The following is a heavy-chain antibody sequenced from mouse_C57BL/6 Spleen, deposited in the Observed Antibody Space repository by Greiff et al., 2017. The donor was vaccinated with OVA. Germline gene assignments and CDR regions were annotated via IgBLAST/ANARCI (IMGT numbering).Heavy chain of an antibody. Sequence: QVQLQQSGAELVRPGASVTLSCKASGYTFTDYEMHWVKQTPVHGLEWIGAIDPETGGTAYNQKFKGKAILTADKSSSTAYMELRSLTSEDSAVYYCTRSYDYEGAMDYWGQGTSVTVSS. CDR3: TRSYDYEGAMDY. J-gene: IGHJ4*01. V-gene: IGHV1-15*01. CDR2: IDPETGGT. CDR1: GYTFTDYE. D-gene: IGHD2-4*01.